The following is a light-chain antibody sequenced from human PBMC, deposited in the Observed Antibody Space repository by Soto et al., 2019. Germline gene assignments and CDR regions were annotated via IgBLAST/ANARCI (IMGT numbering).Light chain of an antibody. Sequence: EIVLTQSPGTLSLSPGERATLSCRASQSVSSSYLAWYQQKPGQAPRLLIYGASSRATGIPDRFSGSGSGTDFNPTISSLEPEDFAVYDCQQYGSSPTTFGQGTKVEIK. V-gene: IGKV3-20*01. J-gene: IGKJ1*01. CDR2: GAS. CDR3: QQYGSSPTT. CDR1: QSVSSSY.